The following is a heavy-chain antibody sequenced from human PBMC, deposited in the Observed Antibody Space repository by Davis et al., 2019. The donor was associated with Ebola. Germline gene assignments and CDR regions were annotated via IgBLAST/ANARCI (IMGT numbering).Heavy chain of an antibody. CDR2: MNPNSGNT. CDR3: ASPREGWCDY. V-gene: IGHV1-8*01. D-gene: IGHD2-21*01. Sequence: AASVKVSCKTSGYTFTSYDINWVRQATGQGLEWMGWMNPNSGNTDYSQKFQARVTITRDTSASTAYMELSSLRSEDTAVYYCASPREGWCDYWGQGTLVTVSS. J-gene: IGHJ4*02. CDR1: GYTFTSYD.